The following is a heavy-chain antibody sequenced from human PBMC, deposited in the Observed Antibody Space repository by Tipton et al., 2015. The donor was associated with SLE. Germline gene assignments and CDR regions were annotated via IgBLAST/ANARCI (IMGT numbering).Heavy chain of an antibody. J-gene: IGHJ4*02. CDR1: GGSFSGYY. V-gene: IGHV4-34*01. D-gene: IGHD6-19*01. CDR3: ASQKSGWDDY. Sequence: GLVKTSETLSLSCAVYGGSFSGYYWSWIRQPPGKGLEWIGEINHSGSTNYNPSLKSRVTISVDTSKNQFSLKLSSVTAADTAVYYCASQKSGWDDYWGQGTLVTVSS. CDR2: INHSGST.